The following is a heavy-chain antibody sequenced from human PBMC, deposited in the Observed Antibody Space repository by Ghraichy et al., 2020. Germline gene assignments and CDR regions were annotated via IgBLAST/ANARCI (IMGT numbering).Heavy chain of an antibody. Sequence: GGSLRLSCAASGFTFSSYEMNWVRQAPGKGLEWVSYISSSDNTIYYADSVKGRFTISRDNAKNSLYLQMNSLRAEDTALYYCARDRFPDYWGQGTLVTVSS. CDR2: ISSSDNTI. V-gene: IGHV3-48*03. J-gene: IGHJ4*02. CDR1: GFTFSSYE. CDR3: ARDRFPDY.